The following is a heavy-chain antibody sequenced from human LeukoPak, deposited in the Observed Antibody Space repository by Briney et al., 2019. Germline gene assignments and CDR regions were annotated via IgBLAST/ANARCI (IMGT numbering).Heavy chain of an antibody. J-gene: IGHJ5*02. CDR3: ASEKGYSYGS. D-gene: IGHD5-18*01. V-gene: IGHV4-59*11. CDR1: GGSLSTHH. CDR2: IYHSGST. Sequence: SETLSLTCVVSGGSLSTHHWSWIRQSPGRGLEWIGYIYHSGSTYYNPSLKSRVTISVDRSKNQFSLKLSSVTAVDTAVYYCASEKGYSYGSWGQGTLVTVSS.